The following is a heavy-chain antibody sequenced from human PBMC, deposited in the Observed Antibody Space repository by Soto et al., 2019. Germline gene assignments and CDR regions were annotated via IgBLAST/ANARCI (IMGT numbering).Heavy chain of an antibody. CDR3: ARPPGYISDWYYFDL. J-gene: IGHJ4*02. V-gene: IGHV1-2*02. Sequence: QVQLVQSGAEVKKPGASVKVSCEASGYTFIDYSMHWVRQAPGQGFEWMGRISPKSGGTNYAQKFQGRVTLSWDTSLNTAYMKLSSLMSEDTAVYYCARPPGYISDWYYFDLWGQGTLVTVSS. CDR1: GYTFIDYS. CDR2: ISPKSGGT. D-gene: IGHD6-19*01.